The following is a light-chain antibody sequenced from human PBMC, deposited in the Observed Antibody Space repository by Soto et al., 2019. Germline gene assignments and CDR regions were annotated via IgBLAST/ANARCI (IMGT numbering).Light chain of an antibody. Sequence: QSVLTQPPSASGSPGQSVTISCTGTSSDVGGSNFVSWYQQHPGKAPKLMIYDVIKRPSGVPDRFSGSKSGNTASLTISGLQAEDEADYHCCSYAGTYTFVLFGGGTKLTVL. CDR1: SSDVGGSNF. CDR3: CSYAGTYTFVL. V-gene: IGLV2-11*01. CDR2: DVI. J-gene: IGLJ2*01.